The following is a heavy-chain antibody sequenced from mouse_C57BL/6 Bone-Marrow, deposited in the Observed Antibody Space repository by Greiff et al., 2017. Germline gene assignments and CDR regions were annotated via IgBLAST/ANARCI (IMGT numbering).Heavy chain of an antibody. D-gene: IGHD2-5*01. CDR1: GYTFTSYW. J-gene: IGHJ2*01. CDR2: IDPSDSYT. V-gene: IGHV1-50*01. CDR3: ARGSYNNYYFDY. Sequence: QVQLQQPGAELVKPGASVKLSCKASGYTFTSYWMQWVKQRPGQGLEWIGEIDPSDSYTNYNQQFKGKATLTVDTSSSTAYMQLSSLTSEASAVYYCARGSYNNYYFDYWGQGTTLTVSA.